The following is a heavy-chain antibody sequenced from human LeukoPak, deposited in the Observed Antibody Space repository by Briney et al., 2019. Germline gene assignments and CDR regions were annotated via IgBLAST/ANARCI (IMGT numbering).Heavy chain of an antibody. CDR2: INHSGST. Sequence: SETLSLTCAVYGGSFSGYYWSWIRQPPGKGLEWIGEINHSGSTNYNPSLKSRVTISVDTSKNQFSLKLSSVTAADTAVYYCARGESPGYSSSWGYWGQGTLVTVSS. D-gene: IGHD6-13*01. V-gene: IGHV4-34*01. J-gene: IGHJ4*02. CDR1: GGSFSGYY. CDR3: ARGESPGYSSSWGY.